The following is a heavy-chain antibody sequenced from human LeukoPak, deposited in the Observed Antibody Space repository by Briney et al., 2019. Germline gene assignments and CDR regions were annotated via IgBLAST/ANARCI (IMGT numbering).Heavy chain of an antibody. CDR2: IIPIFGTA. Sequence: ASVKVSCKASGGTFSSYAISWVRQAPGQGLEWMGGIIPIFGTATYAQKFQGRVTITTDESTSTAYMELSSLGSEDTAVYYCARGRGWNDVVDYWGQGTLVTVSS. CDR1: GGTFSSYA. V-gene: IGHV1-69*05. CDR3: ARGRGWNDVVDY. D-gene: IGHD1-1*01. J-gene: IGHJ4*02.